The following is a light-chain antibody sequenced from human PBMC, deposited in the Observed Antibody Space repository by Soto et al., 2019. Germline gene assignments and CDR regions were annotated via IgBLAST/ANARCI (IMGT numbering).Light chain of an antibody. CDR1: QSVLYSSNNNNY. CDR3: HQYYSSPT. V-gene: IGKV4-1*01. J-gene: IGKJ1*01. CDR2: WAS. Sequence: DIVLTQSPDSLAVSLGERATINCKSSQSVLYSSNNNNYLAWYQQKPGQPPKLLIYWASTRESGVPDRFSGSGSGTDFTLTISGLQAEDVAVYYCHQYYSSPTFGQGTKVEIK.